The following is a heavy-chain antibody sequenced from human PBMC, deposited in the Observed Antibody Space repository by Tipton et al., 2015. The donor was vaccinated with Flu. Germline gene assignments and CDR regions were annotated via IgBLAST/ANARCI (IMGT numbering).Heavy chain of an antibody. D-gene: IGHD1-1*01. V-gene: IGHV1-46*01. Sequence: QVQLVQSGAEVKKPGASMKVSCKASGYTFTSYNIHWVRQAPGQGLEWMGIIYPAGGGASYAQKFQGRVIMTRDKSTATVYMELSSLSSEDTAMYYCARDKGGGTYTVDVWGQGKMVTVSS. J-gene: IGHJ3*01. CDR3: ARDKGGGTYTVDV. CDR1: GYTFTSYN. CDR2: IYPAGGGA.